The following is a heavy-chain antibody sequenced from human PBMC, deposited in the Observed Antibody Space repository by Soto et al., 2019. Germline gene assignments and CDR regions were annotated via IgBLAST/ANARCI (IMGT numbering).Heavy chain of an antibody. V-gene: IGHV4-39*01. CDR1: GGSISSSSYY. CDR2: IYYSGST. Sequence: SETLSLTCTVSGGSISSSSYYWGWIRQPPGKGLEWIGSIYYSGSTYYNPSLKSRVTISVDTSKNQFSLRLSSVTAADTAVYYCARQLSRSSWYGGGRPYWGQGTLVTVSS. D-gene: IGHD6-13*01. J-gene: IGHJ4*02. CDR3: ARQLSRSSWYGGGRPY.